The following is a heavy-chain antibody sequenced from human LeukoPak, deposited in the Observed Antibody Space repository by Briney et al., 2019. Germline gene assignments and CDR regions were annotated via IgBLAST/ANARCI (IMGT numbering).Heavy chain of an antibody. CDR3: ARARSIVGATGALYNGMDV. V-gene: IGHV1-69*02. J-gene: IGHJ6*02. Sequence: SVKVSCKASGGTLSSYTITWVRQAPGQGLEWMGRIIPMVDIANYAQNFQGRVAITADKSTSTAYMELTSLRSEDTAVYYCARARSIVGATGALYNGMDVWGQGTTVTVSS. CDR2: IIPMVDIA. D-gene: IGHD1-26*01. CDR1: GGTLSSYT.